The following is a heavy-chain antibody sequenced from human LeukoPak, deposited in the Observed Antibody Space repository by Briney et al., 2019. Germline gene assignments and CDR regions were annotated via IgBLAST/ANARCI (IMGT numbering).Heavy chain of an antibody. J-gene: IGHJ5*02. CDR2: INPNSGGT. CDR1: GYTFTGYY. Sequence: GASVKVSCKASGYTFTGYYMHWVRQAPGQGLEWMGWINPNSGGTNYAQKFQGRVTMTRDTSISTAYMELSRLRSDDTAVYYCARHLHSDGSGSYLNWFDPWGPGTLVTVSS. CDR3: ARHLHSDGSGSYLNWFDP. V-gene: IGHV1-2*02. D-gene: IGHD3-10*01.